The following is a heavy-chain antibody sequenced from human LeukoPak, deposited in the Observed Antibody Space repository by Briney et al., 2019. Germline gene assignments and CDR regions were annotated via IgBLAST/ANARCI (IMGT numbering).Heavy chain of an antibody. D-gene: IGHD2-15*01. Sequence: GESLKTSCKGSGYSFTSYWIGWVRQMPGKGLEWMGIIYPGDSDARYSPSFQGQVTISADESISTAYLQWSSLKASDTAMYYCVRALGYCSSGSCYYYDYWGQGTLVTVSS. CDR3: VRALGYCSSGSCYYYDY. CDR2: IYPGDSDA. J-gene: IGHJ4*02. V-gene: IGHV5-51*01. CDR1: GYSFTSYW.